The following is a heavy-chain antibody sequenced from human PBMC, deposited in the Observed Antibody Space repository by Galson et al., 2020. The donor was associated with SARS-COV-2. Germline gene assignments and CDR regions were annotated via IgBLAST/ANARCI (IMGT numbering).Heavy chain of an antibody. CDR1: GFTFSSYA. V-gene: IGHV3-23*01. D-gene: IGHD2-2*03. Sequence: GGSLRLPCAASGFTFSSYAMSWVRQAPGKGLEWVPAISRSGGSTYYADSVKGRFTISRDNSKNTLYLQMNSLRAEDTAVYYCAKDGYCSSTSCYANWFDPWGQGTLVTVSS. CDR2: ISRSGGST. J-gene: IGHJ5*02. CDR3: AKDGYCSSTSCYANWFDP.